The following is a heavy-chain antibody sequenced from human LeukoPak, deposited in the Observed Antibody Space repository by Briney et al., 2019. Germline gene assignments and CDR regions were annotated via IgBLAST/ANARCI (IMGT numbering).Heavy chain of an antibody. V-gene: IGHV3-30*18. D-gene: IGHD3-9*01. Sequence: GGSLRLSCAASGFTFSSYGMHWVRQAPGKGLEWVAVISYDGSNKYYADSVKGRFTISRDNSKNTLYLQMNSLRAEDTAVYYCAKRSPNSLTGYPTEIYYYYYMDVWGKGTTVTISS. CDR2: ISYDGSNK. CDR3: AKRSPNSLTGYPTEIYYYYYMDV. CDR1: GFTFSSYG. J-gene: IGHJ6*03.